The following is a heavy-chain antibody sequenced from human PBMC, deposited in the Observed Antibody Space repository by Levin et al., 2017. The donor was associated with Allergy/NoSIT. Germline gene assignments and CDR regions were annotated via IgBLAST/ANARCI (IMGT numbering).Heavy chain of an antibody. J-gene: IGHJ4*02. CDR3: ERGGGDYYFDY. CDR2: IYYSGST. V-gene: IGHV4-59*01. D-gene: IGHD3-16*01. CDR1: GGSISSSY. Sequence: SQTLSLTCTVSGGSISSSYWSWIRQPPGKGLEWIGYIYYSGSTNYNPSLTSRVTISVETSKNQFSLKLSSVTAAETAVYYCERGGGDYYFDYWGQGTLVTVSS.